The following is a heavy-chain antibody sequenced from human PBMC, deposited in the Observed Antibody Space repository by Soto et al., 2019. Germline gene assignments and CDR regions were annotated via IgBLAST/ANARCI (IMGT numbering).Heavy chain of an antibody. D-gene: IGHD5-18*01. CDR2: IIPIFGTA. V-gene: IGHV1-69*13. CDR3: ARDRIQLWTNYYYYYGMDV. CDR1: GATFSSYA. J-gene: IGHJ6*02. Sequence: ASVKVSCKASGATFSSYAISWGRQAPGQGLEWMGGIIPIFGTANYAQKFQGRVTITADESTSTAYMELSSLRSEDTAVYYCARDRIQLWTNYYYYYGMDVWGQGTTVTVSS.